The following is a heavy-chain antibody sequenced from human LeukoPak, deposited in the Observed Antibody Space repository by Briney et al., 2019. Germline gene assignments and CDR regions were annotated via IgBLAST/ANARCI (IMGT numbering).Heavy chain of an antibody. CDR1: GFTFSSFA. V-gene: IGHV3-23*01. CDR3: ARECVSHYSGSGSFYGGIHS. J-gene: IGHJ4*02. Sequence: GGSLRLSCAVSGFTFSSFAMSWVRQAPGKGLEWVSTIGGHTNSTYYADSVKGRFTISRDNSEHTVHLQMNSLRVEDTAIYYCARECVSHYSGSGSFYGGIHSWGQGTLVAVAS. D-gene: IGHD3-10*01. CDR2: IGGHTNST.